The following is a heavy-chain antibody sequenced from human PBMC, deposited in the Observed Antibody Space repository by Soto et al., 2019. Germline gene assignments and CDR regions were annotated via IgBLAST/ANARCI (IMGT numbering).Heavy chain of an antibody. CDR3: ANVGAMDV. J-gene: IGHJ6*02. CDR1: GFIFDDYA. CDR2: ISWNSGTI. V-gene: IGHV3-9*01. Sequence: EVQLVESGGGLVQPGGSLRLSCAVSGFIFDDYAMHWIRQGPGKGLEWVSGISWNSGTIGYADSVKGRFTISRDNAKNFLYLQMNSLRPKDTALYYCANVGAMDVSGRGTTVTVSS.